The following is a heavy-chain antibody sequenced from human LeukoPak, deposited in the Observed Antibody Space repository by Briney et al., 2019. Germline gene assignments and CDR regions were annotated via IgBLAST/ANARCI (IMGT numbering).Heavy chain of an antibody. CDR1: GGSFSGYY. V-gene: IGHV4-34*01. J-gene: IGHJ4*02. CDR2: INHSGST. CDR3: ASNSGWHNY. D-gene: IGHD5-12*01. Sequence: SETLSLTCAVYGGSFSGYYWSWIRQPPGKGLEWIGEINHSGSTNYNPSLKSRVIISVDTSKNQFSLKLSSVTAADTAVYYCASNSGWHNYWGQGTLVTVSS.